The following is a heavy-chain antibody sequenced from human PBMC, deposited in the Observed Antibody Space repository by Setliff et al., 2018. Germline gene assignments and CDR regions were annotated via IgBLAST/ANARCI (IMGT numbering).Heavy chain of an antibody. Sequence: GALRLSCASSGSFFSDFNMNWVRQAPGKGLEWVSSISGSSSYIYYADSVKGRFTISRDNAQKSLYLQMTSLRAEDTAVYYCVREDFSNNGRAFNYWGQGTLVTVSS. V-gene: IGHV3-21*01. CDR1: GSFFSDFN. CDR2: ISGSSSYI. CDR3: VREDFSNNGRAFNY. D-gene: IGHD4-4*01. J-gene: IGHJ4*02.